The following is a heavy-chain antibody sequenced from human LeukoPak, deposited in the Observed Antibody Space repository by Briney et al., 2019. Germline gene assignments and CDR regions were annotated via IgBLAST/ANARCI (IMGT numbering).Heavy chain of an antibody. CDR2: INHSGST. J-gene: IGHJ3*01. CDR3: AREGRDGYNYAFDF. V-gene: IGHV4-34*01. Sequence: SETLSLTCAVYGGSFSGYYWSWIRQPPGKGLEWIGEINHSGSTNYNPSLKSRVTISVDTSKNQFSLKLSSVTAADTAVYYCAREGRDGYNYAFDFWGHGTMVTVSS. CDR1: GGSFSGYY. D-gene: IGHD5-24*01.